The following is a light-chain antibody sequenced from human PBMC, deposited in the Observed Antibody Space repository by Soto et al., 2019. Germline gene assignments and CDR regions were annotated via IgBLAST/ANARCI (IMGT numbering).Light chain of an antibody. V-gene: IGLV2-23*02. J-gene: IGLJ2*01. CDR2: EVS. CDR1: SSDVGSYNL. CDR3: CSYAGSREVV. Sequence: QSALTQPASVSGSPGQSITISCTGTSSDVGSYNLVSWYQQHPGKAPKLMIYEVSKRPSGVSNRFSGSKSGNTASLTISGLQAEDEADYYCCSYAGSREVVFGGGTKRTVL.